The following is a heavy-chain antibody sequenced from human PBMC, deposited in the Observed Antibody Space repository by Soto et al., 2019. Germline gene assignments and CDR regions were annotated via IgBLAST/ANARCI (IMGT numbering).Heavy chain of an antibody. CDR2: ISSSSSYI. J-gene: IGHJ4*02. V-gene: IGHV3-21*01. CDR1: GFTFSSYS. Sequence: GGSLRLSCAASGFTFSSYSMNWVRQAPGKGLEWVSSISSSSSYIYYADSVKGRFTISRDNAKNSLYLQMNSLRAEDTAVYYCAREAPCSSTSCPDYWGQGTLVTVSS. D-gene: IGHD2-2*01. CDR3: AREAPCSSTSCPDY.